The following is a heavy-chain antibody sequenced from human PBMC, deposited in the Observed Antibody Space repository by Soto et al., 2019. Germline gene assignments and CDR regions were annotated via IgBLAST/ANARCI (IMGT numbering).Heavy chain of an antibody. CDR2: ISSSSSYI. V-gene: IGHV3-21*01. Sequence: GGSLRLSCAASGFTFSSYSMNWVRQAPGKGLEWVSSISSSSSYIYYADSVKGRFTISRDNAKNSLYLQMNSLRAEDTAVYYCARDTGYYDSSGYYLDAFDIWGQGTMVTV. CDR3: ARDTGYYDSSGYYLDAFDI. D-gene: IGHD3-22*01. J-gene: IGHJ3*02. CDR1: GFTFSSYS.